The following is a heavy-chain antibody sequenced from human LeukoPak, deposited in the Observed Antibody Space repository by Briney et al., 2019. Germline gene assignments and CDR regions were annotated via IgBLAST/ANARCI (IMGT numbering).Heavy chain of an antibody. CDR1: GYPFTGYY. J-gene: IGHJ5*02. V-gene: IGHV1-2*02. CDR3: ARDTVGAVLGWFDP. Sequence: ASVKVSCKASGYPFTGYYMHWVRQAPGQGLEWMGWINPNTGDTNYAQKFQGRVTMTRDTSISTAYMELSSLRSEDTAVYYCARDTVGAVLGWFDPWGQGTLVTVSS. D-gene: IGHD1-26*01. CDR2: INPNTGDT.